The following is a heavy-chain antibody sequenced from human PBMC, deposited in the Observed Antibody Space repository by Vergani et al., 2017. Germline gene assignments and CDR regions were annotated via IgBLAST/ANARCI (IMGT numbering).Heavy chain of an antibody. CDR2: IYPGDSDI. CDR1: GYSFTKYW. CDR3: AISGGGDGYNLYYFDI. D-gene: IGHD5-24*01. J-gene: IGHJ4*02. V-gene: IGHV5-51*01. Sequence: EVQLVQSGAEVKKPGESLKISCKGSGYSFTKYWIGWVRQMPGKGLECMGIIYPGDSDIKYSPSFQGQVTISADKSISTAYLQWRSLKASDTGMYYCAISGGGDGYNLYYFDIWGQGTLVTVSS.